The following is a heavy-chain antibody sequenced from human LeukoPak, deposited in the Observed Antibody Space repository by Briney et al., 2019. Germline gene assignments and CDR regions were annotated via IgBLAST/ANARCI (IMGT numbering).Heavy chain of an antibody. CDR2: ITNSGSII. V-gene: IGHV3-11*04. CDR1: GFTFSDYS. D-gene: IGHD2-2*01. Sequence: GGSLRLSCVASGFTFSDYSMSWIRQAPGKGLEWVSYITNSGSIIYSADSVQGRFTISRDNAKDSLYLQMNSLRAEDTAVYYCARLPASYGMDVWGQGTTVTVSS. CDR3: ARLPASYGMDV. J-gene: IGHJ6*02.